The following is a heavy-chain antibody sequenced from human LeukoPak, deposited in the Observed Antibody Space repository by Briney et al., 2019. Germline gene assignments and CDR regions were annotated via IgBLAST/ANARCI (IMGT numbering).Heavy chain of an antibody. V-gene: IGHV3-23*01. Sequence: GGSLRLSCAASGFTFSSYAMSWVRQAPGKGLEWDSAISGSGGSTYYADSVKVRFTISRDNSKNTLYLQMNSLRAEDTAVYYCAKRYCSSTSCYYDYWGQGTLVTVSS. CDR3: AKRYCSSTSCYYDY. CDR2: ISGSGGST. J-gene: IGHJ4*02. CDR1: GFTFSSYA. D-gene: IGHD2-2*01.